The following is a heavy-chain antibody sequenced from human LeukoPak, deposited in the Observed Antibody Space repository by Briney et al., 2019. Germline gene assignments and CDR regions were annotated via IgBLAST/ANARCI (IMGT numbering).Heavy chain of an antibody. CDR1: GFTFSSYA. Sequence: PGGSLRLSCAASGFTFSSYAMSWVRQAPGKGLERVSGISGSGGSTYYGDSVKGRFTISRDNSKNTLYLQMNSLRAEDTAVYYCAKDLKAIVVPAAIRGYFDYWGQGTLVTVSS. CDR2: ISGSGGST. V-gene: IGHV3-23*01. CDR3: AKDLKAIVVPAAIRGYFDY. J-gene: IGHJ4*02. D-gene: IGHD2-2*02.